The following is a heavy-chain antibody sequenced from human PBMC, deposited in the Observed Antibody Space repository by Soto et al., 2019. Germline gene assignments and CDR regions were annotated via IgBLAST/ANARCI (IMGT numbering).Heavy chain of an antibody. CDR1: GYSFTSYW. CDR3: ARRNYDLDYYYYMDV. Sequence: GESLKISCKGSGYSFTSYWIGWVRQMPGKGLEWMGIIYPGDSDTRYSPSFQGQVTISADKSISTAYLQWSSLKASDTAMYYCARRNYDLDYYYYMDVWGKGTTVTVSS. D-gene: IGHD3-3*01. V-gene: IGHV5-51*01. J-gene: IGHJ6*03. CDR2: IYPGDSDT.